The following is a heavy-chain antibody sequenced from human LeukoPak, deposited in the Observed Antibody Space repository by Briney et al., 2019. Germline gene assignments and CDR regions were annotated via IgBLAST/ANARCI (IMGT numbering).Heavy chain of an antibody. V-gene: IGHV3-48*04. J-gene: IGHJ4*02. CDR3: AIPREGLRNLRAFDY. D-gene: IGHD5-12*01. CDR2: ISSSGSTI. CDR1: GFTFSSYG. Sequence: GGSLRLSCAASGFTFSSYGMNWVRQAPGKGLEWVSYISSSGSTIYYADSVKGRFTISRDNAKNSLYLQMNSLRAEDTAVYYCAIPREGLRNLRAFDYWGQGTLVTVSS.